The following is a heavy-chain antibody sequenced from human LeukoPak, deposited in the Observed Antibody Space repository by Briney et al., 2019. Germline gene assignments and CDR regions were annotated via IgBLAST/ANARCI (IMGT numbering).Heavy chain of an antibody. J-gene: IGHJ4*02. D-gene: IGHD1-26*01. Sequence: SVKVSCKSSGYTFTGYYMHWVRQAPGQGLGWMGGIIPIFGTANYAQKFQGRVTITTDESTSTAYMELSSLRSEDTAVYYCARVGRSKGRYFDYWGQGTLVTVSS. CDR2: IIPIFGTA. V-gene: IGHV1-69*05. CDR3: ARVGRSKGRYFDY. CDR1: GYTFTGYY.